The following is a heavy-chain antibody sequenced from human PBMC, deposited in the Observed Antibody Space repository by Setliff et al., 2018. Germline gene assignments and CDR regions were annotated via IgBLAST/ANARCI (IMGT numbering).Heavy chain of an antibody. CDR3: TTSAIHFSEYMWVTYRHIDH. J-gene: IGHJ4*02. CDR1: GFTFGDYA. V-gene: IGHV3-49*04. D-gene: IGHD3-16*02. Sequence: PGGSLRLSCTASGFTFGDYAMSWVRQAPGKGLEWVGFIRSKAYGGTTEYAASVKGRFTISRDDSKSIAYLQMNSLKTEDTAVYYCTTSAIHFSEYMWVTYRHIDHWGQGTLVTVSS. CDR2: IRSKAYGGTT.